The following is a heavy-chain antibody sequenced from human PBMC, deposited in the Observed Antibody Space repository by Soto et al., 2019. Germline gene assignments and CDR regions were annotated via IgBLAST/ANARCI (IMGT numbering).Heavy chain of an antibody. Sequence: QVQLAASGGGVVQPVGSLTLSCAASGFSFSNYGMHWVRQAPGKGLEWVAAIFRDGNTKQYADSVKCRFSVSRDNSQNTLYLQMNGRRTEDTAVYYCTNLRASFNFDYWGQGALVTVSS. J-gene: IGHJ4*02. CDR2: IFRDGNTK. CDR1: GFSFSNYG. CDR3: TNLRASFNFDY. V-gene: IGHV3-33*06.